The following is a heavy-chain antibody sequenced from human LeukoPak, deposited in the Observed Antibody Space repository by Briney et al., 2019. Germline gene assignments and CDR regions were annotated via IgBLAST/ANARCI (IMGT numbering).Heavy chain of an antibody. D-gene: IGHD2-15*01. J-gene: IGHJ4*02. Sequence: GGSLRLSCAASGFTFSDYYMSWIRQAPGKGLEWLSYISGSSSYTNYADSMKGRFTISRDNAKNSLYLQMNSLRAEDTAVYYCARDCSGGSCYDFWGQGTLVTVSS. CDR1: GFTFSDYY. CDR3: ARDCSGGSCYDF. V-gene: IGHV3-11*05. CDR2: ISGSSSYT.